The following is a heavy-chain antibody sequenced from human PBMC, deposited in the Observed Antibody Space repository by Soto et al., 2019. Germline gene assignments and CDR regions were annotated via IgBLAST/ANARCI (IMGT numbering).Heavy chain of an antibody. CDR3: ARGSRITMVRGVMPYRINRTPYRIDY. CDR2: MNPNSGNT. CDR1: GYTFTSYD. J-gene: IGHJ4*02. Sequence: ASVKVSCKASGYTFTSYDINWVRQATGQGLEWMGWMNPNSGNTGYAQKFQGRVTMTRNTSISTAYMELSSLRSEDTAVYYCARGSRITMVRGVMPYRINRTPYRIDYWGQGTLVTVSS. V-gene: IGHV1-8*01. D-gene: IGHD3-10*01.